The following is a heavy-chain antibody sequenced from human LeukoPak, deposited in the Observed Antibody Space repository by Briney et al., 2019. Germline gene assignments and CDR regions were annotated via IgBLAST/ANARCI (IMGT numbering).Heavy chain of an antibody. CDR1: RGTFSSYA. J-gene: IGHJ4*02. CDR3: ARGASSGWAGRVDY. CDR2: IIPIFGTA. D-gene: IGHD6-19*01. V-gene: IGHV1-69*13. Sequence: ASVKVSCKASRGTFSSYAISWVRQAPGQGLEWMGGIIPIFGTANYAQKFQGRVTITADESTSTAYMELSSLRSEDTAVYYCARGASSGWAGRVDYWGQGTLVTVSS.